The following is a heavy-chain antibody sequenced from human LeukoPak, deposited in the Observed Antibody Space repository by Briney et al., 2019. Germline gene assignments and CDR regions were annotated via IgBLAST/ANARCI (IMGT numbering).Heavy chain of an antibody. CDR1: GGSISSYY. J-gene: IGHJ3*02. D-gene: IGHD3-22*01. Sequence: SETLSLTCTVSGGSISSYYWSWIRQPPGKGLEWIGYIYYTGSTNYNPSLKSRVTISVDTSKNQFSLRLTSVTAADTAVYYCARPSYDGSGAYAFDIWGLGTLATVSS. CDR3: ARPSYDGSGAYAFDI. V-gene: IGHV4-59*08. CDR2: IYYTGST.